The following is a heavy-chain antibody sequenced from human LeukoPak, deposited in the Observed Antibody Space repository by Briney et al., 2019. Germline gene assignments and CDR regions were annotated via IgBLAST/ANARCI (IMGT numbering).Heavy chain of an antibody. J-gene: IGHJ4*02. CDR3: ARDAMSSVTTSPYYFDY. CDR1: GHTFSSNY. CDR2: INPSGYT. V-gene: IGHV1-46*01. Sequence: ASVKVSCKASGHTFSSNYIHWVRQAPRQGLEWMGIINPSGYTTYAQKFQGRVTMTRDTSTSTVYMELSSLRSEDTAVYYCARDAMSSVTTSPYYFDYWGQGTLVTVSS. D-gene: IGHD4-17*01.